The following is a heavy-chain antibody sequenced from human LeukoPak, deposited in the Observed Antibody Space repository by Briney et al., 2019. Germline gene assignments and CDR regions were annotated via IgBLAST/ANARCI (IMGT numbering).Heavy chain of an antibody. Sequence: VASVKVSCKASGGTFSSYAISWVRQAPGQGLEWMGGIIPIFGTANYAQKFQGRVTITADESTSTAYMELSSLRSEDTAVYYCARGIKKHKGVDYWGQGTLVTVSS. D-gene: IGHD3-16*01. J-gene: IGHJ4*02. V-gene: IGHV1-69*13. CDR1: GGTFSSYA. CDR2: IIPIFGTA. CDR3: ARGIKKHKGVDY.